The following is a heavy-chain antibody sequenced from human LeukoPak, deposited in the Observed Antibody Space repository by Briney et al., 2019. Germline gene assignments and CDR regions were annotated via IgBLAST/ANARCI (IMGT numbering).Heavy chain of an antibody. Sequence: SETLSLTCAVYGGSFSGYYWNWIRQPPGRGLEWIGEISQSGSTNYNPSLKSRITMSVDTSKNQFSLQLRSMTAADTAVYFCARATDDEFYLYYGMDVWGQGTTVTVSS. CDR1: GGSFSGYY. V-gene: IGHV4-34*01. D-gene: IGHD3-16*01. CDR3: ARATDDEFYLYYGMDV. CDR2: ISQSGST. J-gene: IGHJ6*02.